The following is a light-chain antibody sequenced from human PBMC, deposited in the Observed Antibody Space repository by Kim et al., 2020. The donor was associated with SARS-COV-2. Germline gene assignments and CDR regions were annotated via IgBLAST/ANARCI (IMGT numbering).Light chain of an antibody. Sequence: SLSPGERPTLPRRASQCVNRDLAWYQQNPGQAPRPLICDASNRATGIPARFSGSGSGTDFTLTISSLDPEDFAVYYCQQRNNSLYTFGQGTKLE. CDR3: QQRNNSLYT. J-gene: IGKJ2*01. CDR2: DAS. CDR1: QCVNRD. V-gene: IGKV3-11*01.